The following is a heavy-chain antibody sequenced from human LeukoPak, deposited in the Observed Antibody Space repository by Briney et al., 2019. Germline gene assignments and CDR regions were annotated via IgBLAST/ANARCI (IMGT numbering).Heavy chain of an antibody. V-gene: IGHV3-48*02. CDR3: ARFSQGRYYSFDY. Sequence: TGGSLRLSCEASRSTFRDDAITLVRQAPGKGLEWVSYISGSASTIYYADSVKGRFTISRDNARNSLYLQMNSLRDEDTAVYYCARFSQGRYYSFDYWGQGTLVTVSS. D-gene: IGHD3-16*02. CDR1: RSTFRDDA. J-gene: IGHJ4*02. CDR2: ISGSASTI.